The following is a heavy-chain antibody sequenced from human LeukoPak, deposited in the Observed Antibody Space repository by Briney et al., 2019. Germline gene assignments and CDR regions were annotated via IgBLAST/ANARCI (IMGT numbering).Heavy chain of an antibody. D-gene: IGHD6-19*01. CDR3: ARGLGI. J-gene: IGHJ4*02. Sequence: SGTLSLTCDVFGSSISTNYWWNWVRQPPGKGLEWLGEIHHSGSTNYNPSLQSRVSISLDKSKNQFSLKMRFVTAADTAVYYCARGLGIWGQGTLLTVSS. V-gene: IGHV4-4*02. CDR1: GSSISTNYW. CDR2: IHHSGST.